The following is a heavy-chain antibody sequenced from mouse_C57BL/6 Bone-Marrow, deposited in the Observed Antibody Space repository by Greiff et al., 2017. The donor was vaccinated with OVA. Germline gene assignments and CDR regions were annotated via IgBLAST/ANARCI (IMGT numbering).Heavy chain of an antibody. D-gene: IGHD2-3*01. Sequence: DVKLVESGGGLVKPGGSLKLSCAASGFTFSSYTMSWVRQTPEKRLEWVATISGGGGNTYYQDSVKGRFTISRDNAKNTLYLQMSSLRSEDTALYYCARLLYDGYDVGYLDYWGQGTTLTVSS. CDR3: ARLLYDGYDVGYLDY. J-gene: IGHJ2*01. V-gene: IGHV5-9*01. CDR1: GFTFSSYT. CDR2: ISGGGGNT.